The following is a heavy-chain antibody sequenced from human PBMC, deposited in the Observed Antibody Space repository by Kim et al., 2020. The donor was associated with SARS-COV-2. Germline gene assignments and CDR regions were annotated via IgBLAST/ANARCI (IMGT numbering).Heavy chain of an antibody. CDR2: IIPIFGTA. D-gene: IGHD2-15*01. J-gene: IGHJ3*02. V-gene: IGHV1-69*13. CDR1: GGTFSSYA. Sequence: SVKVSCKASGGTFSSYAISWVRQAPGQGLEWMGGIIPIFGTANYAQKFQGRVTITADESTSTAYMELSSLRSEDTAVYYCARDRGYCSGGSCYGVNDAFDIWGQGTMVTVSS. CDR3: ARDRGYCSGGSCYGVNDAFDI.